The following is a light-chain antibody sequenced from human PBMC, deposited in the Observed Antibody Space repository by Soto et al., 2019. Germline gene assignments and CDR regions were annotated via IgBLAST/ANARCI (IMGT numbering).Light chain of an antibody. CDR1: SSDIGGYDY. Sequence: QSALTQPPSASGSPGQSVTISCTGTSSDIGGYDYVSWYQQHPGKTPKFMIYEVSKRPSGVPDRFSGSKSGNTASLTVSGLQAEDEADYYCSSYTSSSSHVFGTGTKVTVL. J-gene: IGLJ1*01. CDR3: SSYTSSSSHV. V-gene: IGLV2-8*01. CDR2: EVS.